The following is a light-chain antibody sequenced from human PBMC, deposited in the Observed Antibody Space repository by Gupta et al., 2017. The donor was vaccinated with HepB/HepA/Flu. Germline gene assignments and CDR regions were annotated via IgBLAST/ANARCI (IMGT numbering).Light chain of an antibody. CDR3: STWDDTLSGPV. CDR1: SSNIGSNY. V-gene: IGLV1-47*01. CDR2: GNK. Sequence: QSVVTQSPSASGTPGQRVTISCSGSSSNIGSNYVYWYQQVPGTAPKLLIYGNKQRPSGVPDRFSGSKSGTSASLAIGGLRSEDEADYYCSTWDDTLSGPVFGGGTKVTVL. J-gene: IGLJ2*01.